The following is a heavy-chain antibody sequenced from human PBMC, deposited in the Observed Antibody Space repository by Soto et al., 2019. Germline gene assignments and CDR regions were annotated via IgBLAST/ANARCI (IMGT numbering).Heavy chain of an antibody. Sequence: SETLSLTCRVSGVSLTSHYWTWIRQSPGKGLEWIGYIYYSGSTNYSPSLKSRLTMSIDTPSNQFSLNLSSVTAADTAIYYCARHPTVTTNYSDYWGQGTLVTVSS. CDR1: GVSLTSHY. D-gene: IGHD4-17*01. J-gene: IGHJ4*02. V-gene: IGHV4-59*08. CDR3: ARHPTVTTNYSDY. CDR2: IYYSGST.